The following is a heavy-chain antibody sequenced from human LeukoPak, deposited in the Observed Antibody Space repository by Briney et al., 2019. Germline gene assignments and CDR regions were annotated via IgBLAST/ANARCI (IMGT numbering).Heavy chain of an antibody. D-gene: IGHD3-10*01. J-gene: IGHJ4*02. V-gene: IGHV4-59*12. Sequence: SETLSLTCTVSGGSISSYYWSWIRQPPGKGLEWIGYIYYSGSTNYNPSLKSRVTMSVDTSKNQFSLKLSSVTAADTAVYYCARVDGSGIYRSNDYWGQGTLVTVSS. CDR1: GGSISSYY. CDR3: ARVDGSGIYRSNDY. CDR2: IYYSGST.